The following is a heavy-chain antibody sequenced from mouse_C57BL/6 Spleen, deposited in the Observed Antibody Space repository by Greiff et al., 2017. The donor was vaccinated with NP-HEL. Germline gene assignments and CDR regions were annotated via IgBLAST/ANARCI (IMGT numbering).Heavy chain of an antibody. CDR1: GFTFSSYG. D-gene: IGHD2-1*01. CDR2: ISSGGSYT. V-gene: IGHV5-6*01. Sequence: VQLKESGGDLVKPGGSLKLSCAASGFTFSSYGMSWVRQTPDKRLEWVATISSGGSYTYYPASVKGRFTISRDNAKNTLYLQMSSLKSEDTAMYYCARQGVRAMDYWGQGTSVTVSS. CDR3: ARQGVRAMDY. J-gene: IGHJ4*01.